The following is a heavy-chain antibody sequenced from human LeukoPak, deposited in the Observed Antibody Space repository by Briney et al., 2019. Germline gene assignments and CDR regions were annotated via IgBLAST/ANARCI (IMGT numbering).Heavy chain of an antibody. V-gene: IGHV3-48*03. CDR1: GFTFSSYE. Sequence: PGGSLRLSCVASGFTFSSYEMNWVRQAPGKGLEWVSYIRSSGSTIYYADSVKGRFTISRDNAKNSLYLQMNSLRAEDTAVYYCATKSTYYFDSGGYPTPDHWGQGTLVTVSS. D-gene: IGHD3-22*01. CDR3: ATKSTYYFDSGGYPTPDH. J-gene: IGHJ4*02. CDR2: IRSSGSTI.